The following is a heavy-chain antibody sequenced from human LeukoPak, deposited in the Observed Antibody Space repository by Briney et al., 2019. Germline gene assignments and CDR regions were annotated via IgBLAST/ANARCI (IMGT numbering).Heavy chain of an antibody. D-gene: IGHD6-19*01. CDR2: INPSNGDT. CDR1: GYTFSAYY. V-gene: IGHV1-2*02. J-gene: IGHJ4*02. CDR3: ARVGSSGWYVHPTLDY. Sequence: GASVKVSCKASGYTFSAYYIHWVRQAPGQGLEWMAWINPSNGDTNYAQKLQGRVTMTRDTSISTAYMELTRLISDDTAVYDCARVGSSGWYVHPTLDYWGQGTLVTVSS.